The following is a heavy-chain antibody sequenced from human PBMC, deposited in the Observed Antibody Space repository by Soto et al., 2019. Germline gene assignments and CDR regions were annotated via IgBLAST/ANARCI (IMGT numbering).Heavy chain of an antibody. J-gene: IGHJ4*02. V-gene: IGHV4-4*07. CDR3: ARTVGAAYYFDF. D-gene: IGHD1-26*01. CDR1: GDSMTKYY. CDR2: IYTSGST. Sequence: QVQLQESGPGLVKPSETLSLTCTVSGDSMTKYYWSWIRQPAGKGLEWIGRIYTSGSTNYNPSLKSRLTMSIDTSNNHFSLKLKSVTAADTAVYYCARTVGAAYYFDFWGQGALVTVSS.